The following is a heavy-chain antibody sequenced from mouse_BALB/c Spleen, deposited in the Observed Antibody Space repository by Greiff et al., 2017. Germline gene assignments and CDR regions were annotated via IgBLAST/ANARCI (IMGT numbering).Heavy chain of an antibody. J-gene: IGHJ1*01. CDR3: ARGGSSYVGYFDV. CDR2: ILPGSGST. V-gene: IGHV1-9*01. D-gene: IGHD1-1*01. Sequence: QVQLQQSGAELMKPGASVKISCKATGYTFSSYWIEWVKQRPGHGLEWIGEILPGSGSTNYNEKFKGKATFTADTSSNTAYMQLSSLTSEDSAVYYCARGGSSYVGYFDVWGAGTTVTVSS. CDR1: GYTFSSYW.